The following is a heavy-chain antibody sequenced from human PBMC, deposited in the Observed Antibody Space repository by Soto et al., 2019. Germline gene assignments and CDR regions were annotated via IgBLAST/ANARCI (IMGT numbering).Heavy chain of an antibody. J-gene: IGHJ5*02. CDR2: INAGNGNT. Sequence: ASVKVSCKASGYTFTSYAMHWVRQAPGQRLEWMGWINAGNGNTKYSQKFQGRVTITRDTSASTAYMELSSLRSEDTAVYYCVRDWCSGGSCYNWFDPWGQGTLVTVSS. D-gene: IGHD2-15*01. CDR3: VRDWCSGGSCYNWFDP. CDR1: GYTFTSYA. V-gene: IGHV1-3*01.